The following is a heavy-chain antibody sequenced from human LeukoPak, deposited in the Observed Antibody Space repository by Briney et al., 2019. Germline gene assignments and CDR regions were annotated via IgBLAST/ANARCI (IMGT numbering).Heavy chain of an antibody. D-gene: IGHD6-13*01. V-gene: IGHV4-4*07. CDR1: GGSISSYY. J-gene: IGHJ4*02. CDR3: ARVTAAGGPLFDY. Sequence: SETLSLTCTVSGGSISSYYWSWIRQTAGKGLEWIGRIYTSGSTNYNPSLKSRVTMSVDTSKNQFSLKLSSVTAADTAVYYCARVTAAGGPLFDYWGQGTLVTVSS. CDR2: IYTSGST.